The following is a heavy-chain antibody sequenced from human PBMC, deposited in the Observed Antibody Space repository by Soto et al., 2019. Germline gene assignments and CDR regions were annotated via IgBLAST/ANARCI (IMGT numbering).Heavy chain of an antibody. V-gene: IGHV3-74*01. CDR3: ARADSDYYDSSGSLDY. CDR2: INSDGSST. J-gene: IGHJ4*02. D-gene: IGHD3-22*01. Sequence: VGSLRLSCAASGFTFSSYWMHWVRQAPGKGLVWVSRINSDGSSTSYADSVKGRFTISRDNAKNTLYLQMNSLRAEDTAVYYCARADSDYYDSSGSLDYWGQGTLVTVSS. CDR1: GFTFSSYW.